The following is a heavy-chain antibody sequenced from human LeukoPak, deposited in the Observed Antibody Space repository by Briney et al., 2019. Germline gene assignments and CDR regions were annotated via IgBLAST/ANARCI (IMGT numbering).Heavy chain of an antibody. CDR1: GFTFDDYA. D-gene: IGHD3-10*01. CDR2: ISGDGGST. CDR3: AKDTLPQRIWFGEPPGY. V-gene: IGHV3-43*02. Sequence: PGGSLRLSCAASGFTFDDYAMHWVRQAPGKGLELVSLISGDGGSTYYAGSVKGRFTISRDNSKNSLYLQMNSLRTEDTALYYCAKDTLPQRIWFGEPPGYWGQGTLVTVSS. J-gene: IGHJ4*02.